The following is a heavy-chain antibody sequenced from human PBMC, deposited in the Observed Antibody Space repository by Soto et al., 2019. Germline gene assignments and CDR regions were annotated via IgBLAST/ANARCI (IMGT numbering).Heavy chain of an antibody. Sequence: QIHLVQSGAEVKKPGSSVKISCKASGGTFSNYAISWVRQAPGQGLEWMGGITPIFDTTNYAQKFQGRLTITADTSTSTAYMDLSGLRSDDTAIYFWARSPNSLTNWFDPWGQGTLVTVSS. J-gene: IGHJ5*02. CDR3: ARSPNSLTNWFDP. CDR1: GGTFSNYA. V-gene: IGHV1-69*06. D-gene: IGHD7-27*01. CDR2: ITPIFDTT.